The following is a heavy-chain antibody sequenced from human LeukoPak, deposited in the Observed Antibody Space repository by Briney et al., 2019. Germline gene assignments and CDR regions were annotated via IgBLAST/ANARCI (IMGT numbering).Heavy chain of an antibody. CDR3: ASRTWAAAYFQH. Sequence: SETLSLTCTVSGGSISRQYWTWIRQPPGKGLEWIGYIYDSENTNYSPSLKSRVTMSVDTSKNQFALKMSSVTAADTAVYYCASRTWAAAYFQHWGQGALVTVSS. V-gene: IGHV4-59*08. D-gene: IGHD1/OR15-1a*01. CDR2: IYDSENT. J-gene: IGHJ1*01. CDR1: GGSISRQY.